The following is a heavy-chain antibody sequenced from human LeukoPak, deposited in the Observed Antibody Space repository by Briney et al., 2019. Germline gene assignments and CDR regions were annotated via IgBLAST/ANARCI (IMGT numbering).Heavy chain of an antibody. Sequence: PGGSLRLSCAASGFTLSAYWMMWVRQAPGKGLEWVANINEDGSEKYYADSVEGRFTISRDNAKNSLDLQMSSLNAEDTAVYYCARSKIDYWGQGTLVTVSS. CDR1: GFTLSAYW. CDR2: INEDGSEK. CDR3: ARSKIDY. D-gene: IGHD4-11*01. V-gene: IGHV3-7*01. J-gene: IGHJ4*02.